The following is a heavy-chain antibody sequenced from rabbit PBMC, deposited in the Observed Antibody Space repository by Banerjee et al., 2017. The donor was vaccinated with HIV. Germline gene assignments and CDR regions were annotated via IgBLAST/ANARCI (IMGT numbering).Heavy chain of an antibody. D-gene: IGHD2-1*01. V-gene: IGHV1S45*01. J-gene: IGHJ4*01. CDR1: GFSFSSSYY. CDR3: TRTAGYLDDGDGYFNL. Sequence: QEQLVESGGDLVKPGASLTLTCTASGFSFSSSYYMCWVRQALGKGLEWIGCIATGSGSTYYASWAKGRFTISKTSSTTVTLQMTSLTAADTATYFCTRTAGYLDDGDGYFNLWGQGTLVTVS. CDR2: IATGSGST.